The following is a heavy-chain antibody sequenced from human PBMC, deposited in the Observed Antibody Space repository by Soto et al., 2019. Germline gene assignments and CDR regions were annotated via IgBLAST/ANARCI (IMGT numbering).Heavy chain of an antibody. Sequence: QVQLVQSGAEVKKPGSSVKVSCKASGGTFRSYAISWVRQAPGQGLEWMGGIIPIFGTANYAQKFQGRVTITADESTSTAYMELSSLRSDDTAVYYCARESRAAPGTYYYYGMDVWGQGTTVTVSS. CDR2: IIPIFGTA. CDR1: GGTFRSYA. J-gene: IGHJ6*02. CDR3: ARESRAAPGTYYYYGMDV. V-gene: IGHV1-69*12. D-gene: IGHD6-13*01.